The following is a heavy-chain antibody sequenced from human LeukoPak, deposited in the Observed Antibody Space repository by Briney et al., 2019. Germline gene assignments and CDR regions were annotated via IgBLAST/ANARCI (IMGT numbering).Heavy chain of an antibody. CDR1: GFNIGDYG. J-gene: IGHJ4*02. Sequence: GRSLRLSCSASGFNIGDYGINWVRQAPGKGLEWVSSISSSSSSEYYAGSVKGRFTISRDNAKNSLYLQMNSLRAEDTAVYYCASTISMVRGVIRYFDYWGQGTLVTVSS. CDR2: ISSSSSSE. D-gene: IGHD3-10*01. CDR3: ASTISMVRGVIRYFDY. V-gene: IGHV3-21*01.